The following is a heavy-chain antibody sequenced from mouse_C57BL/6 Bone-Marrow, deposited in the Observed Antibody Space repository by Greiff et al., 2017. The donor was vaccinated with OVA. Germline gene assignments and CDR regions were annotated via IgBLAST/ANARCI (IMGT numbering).Heavy chain of an antibody. D-gene: IGHD2-4*01. CDR3: ARDDYALYYAMDY. Sequence: EVQLQESVAELVRPGASVKLSCTASGFNIKNTYMHWVKQRPEQGLEWIGRIDPANGNTKYAPKFQGKATITADPSSNTAYLQLSSLTSEDTAIYYCARDDYALYYAMDYWGQGTSVTVSS. CDR1: GFNIKNTY. CDR2: IDPANGNT. J-gene: IGHJ4*01. V-gene: IGHV14-3*01.